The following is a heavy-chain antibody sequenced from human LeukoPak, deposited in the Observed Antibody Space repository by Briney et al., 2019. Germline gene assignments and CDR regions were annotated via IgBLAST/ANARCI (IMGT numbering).Heavy chain of an antibody. J-gene: IGHJ5*02. D-gene: IGHD1-26*01. Sequence: SETLSLTCTVSGGSISSSSYYWGWIRQPPGKGLEWIGSIYYSGSTYYNPSLKSRVTISVDTSKNQFSLKLSSATAADTAVYYCARQLGSGWFDPWGQGTLVTVSS. CDR1: GGSISSSSYY. CDR3: ARQLGSGWFDP. V-gene: IGHV4-39*01. CDR2: IYYSGST.